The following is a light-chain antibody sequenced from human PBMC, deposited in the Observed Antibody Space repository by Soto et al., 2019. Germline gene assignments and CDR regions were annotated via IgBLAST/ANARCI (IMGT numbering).Light chain of an antibody. J-gene: IGLJ2*01. CDR1: SSDVGSYNL. CDR3: CSYAGSNTLL. Sequence: QSVLTQPASVSGSPGQSITISCTGTSSDVGSYNLVSWYQRHPGKAPKLMIYEVSERPSGVSDRFSGSKSVNTASLTISGLQAEDEADYYCCSYAGSNTLLFGGGTQLTVL. CDR2: EVS. V-gene: IGLV2-23*02.